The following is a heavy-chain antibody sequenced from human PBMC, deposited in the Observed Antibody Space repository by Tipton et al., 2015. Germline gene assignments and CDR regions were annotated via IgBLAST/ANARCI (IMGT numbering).Heavy chain of an antibody. CDR1: GGTLSTDA. Sequence: QSGAEVKKPGSSVRVSCKASGGTLSTDAITWVRLAPGQGLEWMGGIIPNSDTPNYAQKLQGRVTITADESTSTAYMELSSLRSDDTAVYYCARLRFATFGVGPNFYYGMDAWGQGTLVTVSS. CDR3: ARLRFATFGVGPNFYYGMDA. D-gene: IGHD3-3*01. V-gene: IGHV1-69*01. CDR2: IIPNSDTP. J-gene: IGHJ6*02.